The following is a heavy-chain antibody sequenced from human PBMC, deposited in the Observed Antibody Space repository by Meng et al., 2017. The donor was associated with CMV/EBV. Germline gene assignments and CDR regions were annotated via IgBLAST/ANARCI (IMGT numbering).Heavy chain of an antibody. V-gene: IGHV3-43*01. CDR2: ISWDGGST. J-gene: IGHJ6*02. Sequence: GESLRLSCAASGFTFDDYTMHWVRQAPGKGLEWVSLISWDGGSTYYADSVKGRFTISRDNSKNSLYLQMNSLRTEDTALYYCAKDKYTAMVSGKDVWGQGTTVTVSS. CDR3: AKDKYTAMVSGKDV. D-gene: IGHD5-18*01. CDR1: GFTFDDYT.